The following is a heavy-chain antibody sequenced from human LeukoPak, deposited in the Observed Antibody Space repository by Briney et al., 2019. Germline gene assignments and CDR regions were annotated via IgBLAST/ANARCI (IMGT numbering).Heavy chain of an antibody. CDR2: ISSSGSTI. CDR1: GFTFSSYE. Sequence: HTGGSLRLSCAASGFTFSSYEMNWVRQAPGKGLEWVSYISSSGSTIYYADSVKGRFTISRDNAKNSLYLQMNSLRAEDTAVYYCAGDSSGYYHGAYYYYMDVWGKGTTVTVSS. J-gene: IGHJ6*03. CDR3: AGDSSGYYHGAYYYYMDV. V-gene: IGHV3-48*03. D-gene: IGHD3-22*01.